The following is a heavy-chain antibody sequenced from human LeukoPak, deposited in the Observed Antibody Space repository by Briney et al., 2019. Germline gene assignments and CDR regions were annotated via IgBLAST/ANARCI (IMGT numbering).Heavy chain of an antibody. D-gene: IGHD3-10*01. V-gene: IGHV4-59*01. Sequence: SETLSLTCSVSGGSISSDYWNWIRQPPGKGLEWIGNIYNSGSTNYNPSLKSRVTISVDTSKNQFSLMVSSVTAAGTAVYYCARSRFGSGTYCYYGMDVWGQGTTVTVSS. CDR3: ARSRFGSGTYCYYGMDV. J-gene: IGHJ6*02. CDR2: IYNSGST. CDR1: GGSISSDY.